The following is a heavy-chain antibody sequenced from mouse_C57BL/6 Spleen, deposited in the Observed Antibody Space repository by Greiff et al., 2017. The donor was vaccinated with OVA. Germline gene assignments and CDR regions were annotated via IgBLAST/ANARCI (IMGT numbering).Heavy chain of an antibody. V-gene: IGHV5-4*03. CDR1: GFTFSSYA. J-gene: IGHJ3*01. CDR2: ISDGGSYT. CDR3: ARGGFAY. Sequence: EVKVEESGGGLVKPGGSLKLSCAASGFTFSSYAMSWVRQTPEKRLEWVATISDGGSYTYYPDNVKGRFTISRDNAKNNLYLQMSHLKSEDTAMYYCARGGFAYWGQGTLVTVSA.